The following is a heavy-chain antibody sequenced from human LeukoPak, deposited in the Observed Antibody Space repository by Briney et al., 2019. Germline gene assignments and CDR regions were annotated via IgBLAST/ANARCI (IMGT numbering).Heavy chain of an antibody. D-gene: IGHD2-15*01. J-gene: IGHJ4*02. CDR3: ASHRIGYYFDY. CDR2: ISSSSSYI. CDR1: GFTFSSYS. V-gene: IGHV3-21*01. Sequence: PGGSLRLSCAASGFTFSSYSMNWVRQAPGKGLEWVSSISSSSSYIYYAGSVKGRFTISRDNAKNSLYLQMNSLRAEDTAVYYCASHRIGYYFDYWGQGTLVTVSS.